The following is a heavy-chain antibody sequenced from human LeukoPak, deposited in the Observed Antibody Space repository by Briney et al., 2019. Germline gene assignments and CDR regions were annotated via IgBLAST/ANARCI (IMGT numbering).Heavy chain of an antibody. V-gene: IGHV3-33*08. CDR2: IWYDGSNK. CDR1: GFTFSDHC. D-gene: IGHD1-1*01. CDR3: ATNKIGTTGQSFDY. Sequence: GGSLRLSCAVSGFTFSDHCMHWVRQAPGKGLEWVAVIWYDGSNKDYADSVKGRFAISRDNSKNTLYLQMNSLRAEDTAVYYCATNKIGTTGQSFDYWGQGTLVTVSS. J-gene: IGHJ4*02.